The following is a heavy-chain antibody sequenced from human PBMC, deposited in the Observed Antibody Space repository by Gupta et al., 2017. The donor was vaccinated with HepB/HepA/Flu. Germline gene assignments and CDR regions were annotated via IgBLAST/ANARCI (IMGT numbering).Heavy chain of an antibody. V-gene: IGHV4-59*01. CDR2: IHYSGST. Sequence: QVQLQESGPGLVKTSETLSLTCTVSGGSINSDNWSWIRQPPGKGLEWIGYIHYSGSTNYNPSLKSRVTISLDTSKTQFSLSLKSVTAADTAVYYCARGPRSASMVRGIVIANWFDPWGQGTLVAVSS. D-gene: IGHD3-10*01. CDR3: ARGPRSASMVRGIVIANWFDP. CDR1: GGSINSDN. J-gene: IGHJ5*02.